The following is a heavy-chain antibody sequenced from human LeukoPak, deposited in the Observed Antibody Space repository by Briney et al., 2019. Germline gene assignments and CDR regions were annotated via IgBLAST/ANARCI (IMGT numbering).Heavy chain of an antibody. CDR3: ARLEYSSSSWFDP. CDR1: GYTLNSYG. V-gene: IGHV1-18*01. CDR2: ISAYNGNT. D-gene: IGHD6-6*01. J-gene: IGHJ5*02. Sequence: GASVKVSCKASGYTLNSYGISWVRQAPGQGLEWMGWISAYNGNTNYAQKLQGRVTMTTDTSTSTAYTELRSLRSDDTAVYYCARLEYSSSSWFDPWGQGTPVTVSS.